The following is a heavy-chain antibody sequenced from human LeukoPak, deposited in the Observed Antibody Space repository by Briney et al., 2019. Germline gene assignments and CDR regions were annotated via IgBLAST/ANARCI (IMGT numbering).Heavy chain of an antibody. CDR1: GFIFSTYN. CDR2: ISSSSSTI. D-gene: IGHD3-22*01. J-gene: IGHJ4*02. CDR3: AKASAMIVVVSKYFDY. Sequence: GGSLRLSCAASGFIFSTYNMNWVRQAPGKGLEWVSYISSSSSTIYYADSVKGRFTISRDNAKDSLYLQMNSLRAEDTAVYYCAKASAMIVVVSKYFDYWGQGTLVTVSS. V-gene: IGHV3-48*04.